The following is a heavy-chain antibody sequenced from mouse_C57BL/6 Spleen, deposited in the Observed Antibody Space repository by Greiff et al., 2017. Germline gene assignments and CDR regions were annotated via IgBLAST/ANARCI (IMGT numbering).Heavy chain of an antibody. V-gene: IGHV10-3*01. CDR1: GFTFNTYA. CDR2: IRSKSSNYAT. J-gene: IGHJ4*01. D-gene: IGHD2-4*01. Sequence: EVKLVESGGGLVQPKGSLKLPCAASGFTFNTYAMHWVRQAPGKGLEWVARIRSKSSNYATSYAGSVKDRFTISRDDSQSMLYLQMNDLKTENTAMNLCDKDEDYDDGKYAMDYWGQGTSVTVSS. CDR3: DKDEDYDDGKYAMDY.